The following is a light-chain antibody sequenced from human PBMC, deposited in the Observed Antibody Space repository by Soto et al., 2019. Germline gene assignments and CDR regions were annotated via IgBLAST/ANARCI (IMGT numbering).Light chain of an antibody. V-gene: IGKV3-15*01. CDR2: DAS. Sequence: VVMRQSPATLAVAPGDRATLSCRASESVSRNLAWYQQKPGQAPRLLIYDASTRATGIPDRFSGGGSGTEFTLTISSLQCDDFAVYPCQQYNSWPPIAFGQGTRLEIK. CDR1: ESVSRN. CDR3: QQYNSWPPIA. J-gene: IGKJ5*01.